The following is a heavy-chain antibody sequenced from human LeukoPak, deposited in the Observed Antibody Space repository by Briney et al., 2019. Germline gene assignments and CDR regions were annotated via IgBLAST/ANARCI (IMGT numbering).Heavy chain of an antibody. CDR3: ARDEGRVSGSFNP. CDR2: ISTYSSHT. CDR1: GYSFISYW. V-gene: IGHV1-18*04. J-gene: IGHJ5*02. D-gene: IGHD3-10*01. Sequence: GESLKISCKGSGYSFISYWIGWVRQAPGQGLEWMGWISTYSSHTTYAQKFQGRVTMTTDTSTTTAYMELRSLRSDDTAVYYCARDEGRVSGSFNPWGQGTLVTVSS.